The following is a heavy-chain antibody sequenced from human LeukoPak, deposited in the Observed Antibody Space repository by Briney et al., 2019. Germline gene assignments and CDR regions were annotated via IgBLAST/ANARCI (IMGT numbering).Heavy chain of an antibody. D-gene: IGHD6-13*01. Sequence: PGGSLRLSCAASGFTVSSNYMSWVRQAPGKGLEWVSVIYSGGTTYYADSVKGRFTISRDNSKNTLYLQMNSLRAEDTALYYCAREGIAAAGTFDYWGQGTLVTVSS. J-gene: IGHJ4*02. CDR3: AREGIAAAGTFDY. V-gene: IGHV3-53*01. CDR2: IYSGGTT. CDR1: GFTVSSNY.